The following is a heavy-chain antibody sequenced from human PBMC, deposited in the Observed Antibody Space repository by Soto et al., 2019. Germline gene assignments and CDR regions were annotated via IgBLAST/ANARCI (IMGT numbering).Heavy chain of an antibody. Sequence: EVQLVESGGGLVQPGRSLRLSCAASGFTFDDYTMHWVRQAPGKGLEWVSGISWNSGSIGYADSVKGRYTISRHNAKNSLYLQMNSPGAEDTALYYCAKDIGAAAGSNPEYWGQGTLVTVAA. V-gene: IGHV3-9*01. CDR3: AKDIGAAAGSNPEY. CDR2: ISWNSGSI. CDR1: GFTFDDYT. D-gene: IGHD6-13*01. J-gene: IGHJ4*02.